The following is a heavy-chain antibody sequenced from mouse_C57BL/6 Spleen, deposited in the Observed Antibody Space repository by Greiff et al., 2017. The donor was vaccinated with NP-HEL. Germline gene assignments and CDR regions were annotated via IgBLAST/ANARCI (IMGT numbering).Heavy chain of an antibody. Sequence: QVQLQQPGAELVMPGASVKLSCKASGYTFTSYWMHWVKQRPGQGLEWIGEIDPSDSYTNYNQKFKGKSTLTVDKSSSTAYMQLSSLTSEDSAVYYCARKLGGLDYWGQGTTLTVSS. J-gene: IGHJ2*01. D-gene: IGHD4-1*01. CDR3: ARKLGGLDY. CDR1: GYTFTSYW. V-gene: IGHV1-69*01. CDR2: IDPSDSYT.